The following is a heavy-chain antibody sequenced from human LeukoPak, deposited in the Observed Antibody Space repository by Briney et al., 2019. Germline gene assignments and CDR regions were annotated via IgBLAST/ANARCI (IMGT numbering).Heavy chain of an antibody. J-gene: IGHJ5*02. V-gene: IGHV5-51*01. D-gene: IGHD2-15*01. Sequence: GESLKISCKGSGYSFTNNWIGWVRQMPGKGLEWMGITYPGDSNTRYSPSFQGQVTISADKSISSAYLQWSSLKASDTAMYYCVRSPACSSGTCYPNWFDPWGQGTLVTVSS. CDR2: TYPGDSNT. CDR1: GYSFTNNW. CDR3: VRSPACSSGTCYPNWFDP.